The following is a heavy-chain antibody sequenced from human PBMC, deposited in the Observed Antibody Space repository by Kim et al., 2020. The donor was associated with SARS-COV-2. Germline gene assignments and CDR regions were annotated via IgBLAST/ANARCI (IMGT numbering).Heavy chain of an antibody. V-gene: IGHV3-30*18. CDR1: GFTFNTYG. CDR2: ITHDGSNK. D-gene: IGHD3-10*01. Sequence: GGSLRLSCAASGFTFNTYGMYWVRQAPGKGLEWVAVITHDGSNKYYADSVKGRFTISRDNAKNTLYLQMNSLRAEDTAVYYCAKALRRGVNLDLYGKDV. J-gene: IGHJ6*01. CDR3: AKALRRGVNLDLYGKDV.